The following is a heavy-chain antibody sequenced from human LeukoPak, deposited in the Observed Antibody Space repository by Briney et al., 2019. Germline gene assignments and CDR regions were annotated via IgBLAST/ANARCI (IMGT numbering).Heavy chain of an antibody. CDR3: ATNYGSGSYYILVY. J-gene: IGHJ4*02. CDR1: GYSISSGYF. D-gene: IGHD3-10*01. CDR2: IYHSGST. Sequence: KTSETLSLTCAVSGYSISSGYFWGWIRQPPGKGLEWIGSIYHSGSTYYNPSLKSRVTISLNTSKNQFSLKLSSVTAADTAVYYCATNYGSGSYYILVYWGQGTLVTVS. V-gene: IGHV4-38-2*01.